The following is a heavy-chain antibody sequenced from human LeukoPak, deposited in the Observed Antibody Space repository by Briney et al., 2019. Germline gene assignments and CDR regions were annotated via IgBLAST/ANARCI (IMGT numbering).Heavy chain of an antibody. Sequence: PSQTLSLTCTFSGGSISSGTYYWSWLRQPAGKGLEWIGRIHISGSTNYNPSLKSRVTISVDTSKNQFSLKLSSVTAADTAVYYCARDLRGSSGFYYGDWGQGTLVTVSS. CDR3: ARDLRGSSGFYYGD. CDR2: IHISGST. D-gene: IGHD3-22*01. CDR1: GGSISSGTYY. J-gene: IGHJ4*02. V-gene: IGHV4-61*02.